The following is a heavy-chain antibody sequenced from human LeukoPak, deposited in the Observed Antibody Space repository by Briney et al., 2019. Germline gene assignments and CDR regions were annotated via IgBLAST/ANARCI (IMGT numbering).Heavy chain of an antibody. J-gene: IGHJ6*03. CDR2: INDGGGNT. D-gene: IGHD6-13*01. Sequence: GGSLRLSCAASGFTFSSYAMTWVRQAPGKGLEWVSTINDGGGNTYYADSVKGRFTISRDNLKNALYLQKNSLRAEDTAVYSCAKGSAPGFNYYYMDVWGKGTTVTVSS. V-gene: IGHV3-23*01. CDR1: GFTFSSYA. CDR3: AKGSAPGFNYYYMDV.